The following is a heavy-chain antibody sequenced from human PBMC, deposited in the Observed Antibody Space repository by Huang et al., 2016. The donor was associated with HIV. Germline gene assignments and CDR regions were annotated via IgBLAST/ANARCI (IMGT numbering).Heavy chain of an antibody. J-gene: IGHJ4*02. CDR3: ARMLGYCSGISCPGKGFDY. Sequence: EVHLVESGGGLVKPGGSLRLSCGDSGFTFSSYGMNWVRQAPGKGLEWVSSISSSRNYIHYAASVKCRFTISRDNAKNSLYLQMNSLRADDTAVYYCARMLGYCSGISCPGKGFDYWGQGTLVTVSS. D-gene: IGHD2-2*01. V-gene: IGHV3-21*01. CDR1: GFTFSSYG. CDR2: ISSSRNYI.